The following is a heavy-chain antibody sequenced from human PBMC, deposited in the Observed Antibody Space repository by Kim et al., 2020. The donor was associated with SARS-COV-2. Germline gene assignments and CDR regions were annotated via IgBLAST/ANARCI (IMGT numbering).Heavy chain of an antibody. J-gene: IGHJ4*02. V-gene: IGHV3-23*01. Sequence: GGSLILSCTTSGFTFTGYAMSWVRQAPGKGLEWVSSIDGSDGTTYYVDSVKGRFTISRDNSKNTLYLQMSNLRADDTAVYYCMKGGWGWIWDHWGQGTLV. CDR2: IDGSDGTT. CDR3: MKGGWGWIWDH. CDR1: GFTFTGYA. D-gene: IGHD2-2*03.